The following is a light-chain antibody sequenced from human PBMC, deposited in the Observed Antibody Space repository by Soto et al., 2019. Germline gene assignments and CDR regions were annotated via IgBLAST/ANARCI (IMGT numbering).Light chain of an antibody. Sequence: EIVMTQSSATLSVSPGERVILSCRASQSINSDLAWYQQKPGQAPRFLIYGASTRATGIPARFSGSGSGTEFTLTISSLKSEDFAVYYCQQYNNWPRTFGQGTKVDIK. V-gene: IGKV3-15*01. CDR3: QQYNNWPRT. CDR2: GAS. CDR1: QSINSD. J-gene: IGKJ1*01.